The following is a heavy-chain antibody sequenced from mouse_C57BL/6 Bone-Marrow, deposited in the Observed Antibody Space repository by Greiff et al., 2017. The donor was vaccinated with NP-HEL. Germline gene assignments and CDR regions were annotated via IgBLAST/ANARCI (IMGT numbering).Heavy chain of an antibody. V-gene: IGHV1-81*01. CDR2: IYPRSGNT. CDR1: GYTFTSYG. J-gene: IGHJ3*01. D-gene: IGHD2-5*01. CDR3: ARGDYSNYGGFAY. Sequence: QVQLQQSGAELARPGASVKLSCTASGYTFTSYGISWVKQRTGQGLEWIGEIYPRSGNTYYNEKFKGKATLTADKSSSTAYMELRSLTSEDSAVYFCARGDYSNYGGFAYWGQGTLVTVSA.